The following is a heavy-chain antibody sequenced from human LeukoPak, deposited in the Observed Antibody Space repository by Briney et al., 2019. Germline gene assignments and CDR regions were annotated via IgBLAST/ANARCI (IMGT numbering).Heavy chain of an antibody. CDR1: GDSVSSNSAA. V-gene: IGHV6-1*01. D-gene: IGHD5-18*01. Sequence: LSQTLSLTCAISGDSVSSNSAAWNWIRQSPSRGLEWLGRTYYRSKWSSNYAVSVKSQITIHPDTSKNQFSLQLNSVTPEDTAVYYCAGGVDTDLHYWGQGTTVTVSS. CDR2: TYYRSKWSS. CDR3: AGGVDTDLHY. J-gene: IGHJ6*02.